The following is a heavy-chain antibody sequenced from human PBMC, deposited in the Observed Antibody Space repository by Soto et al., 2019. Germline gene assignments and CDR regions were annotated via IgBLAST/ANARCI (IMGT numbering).Heavy chain of an antibody. CDR1: GYTFTSYG. V-gene: IGHV1-18*01. Sequence: QVQLVQSGAEVKKPGASVKVACKASGYTFTSYGISWVRQAPGQGLEWLGWISSYNGNTNYAQQLQGRVTMTTYTSTSAVYMELRSRGSDDKVVYYCTREELRYFAWYLPQPYYYGMDVWGQGTTVTVSS. CDR2: ISSYNGNT. D-gene: IGHD3-9*01. J-gene: IGHJ6*02. CDR3: TREELRYFAWYLPQPYYYGMDV.